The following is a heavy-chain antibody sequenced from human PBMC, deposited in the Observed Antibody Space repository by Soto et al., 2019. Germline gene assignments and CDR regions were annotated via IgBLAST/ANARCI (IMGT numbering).Heavy chain of an antibody. CDR2: VHYSGTT. V-gene: IGHV4-31*03. J-gene: IGHJ4*02. CDR3: ARRGSRLSVAVAAFDY. D-gene: IGHD6-19*01. CDR1: GGSIGGDGYY. Sequence: PSETLSLTCTVSGGSIGGDGYYWSWIRHHPGKGLERIGYVHYSGTTYYNPSLKSRLTISVDTSKNHFSLKLTSVTAADTAVYFCARRGSRLSVAVAAFDYWSQGTLVTVSS.